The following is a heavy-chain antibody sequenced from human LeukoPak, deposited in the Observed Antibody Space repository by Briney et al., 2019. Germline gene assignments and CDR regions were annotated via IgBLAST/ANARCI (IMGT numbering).Heavy chain of an antibody. V-gene: IGHV4-30-4*01. Sequence: SSQTLSLTCTVSGGSISSGDYYWSWIRQPPGKGLEWIGYIYYRGSTYYNPSLKSRVTISVDTSKNQFSLKLSSVTAADTAVYYCARGTVTTANDYWGQGTLVTVSS. D-gene: IGHD4-17*01. CDR3: ARGTVTTANDY. CDR1: GGSISSGDYY. CDR2: IYYRGST. J-gene: IGHJ4*02.